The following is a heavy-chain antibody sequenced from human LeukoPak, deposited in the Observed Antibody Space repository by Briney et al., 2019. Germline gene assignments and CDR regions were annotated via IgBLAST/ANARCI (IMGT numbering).Heavy chain of an antibody. CDR1: GFTFSSYS. V-gene: IGHV3-21*05. D-gene: IGHD3/OR15-3a*01. CDR2: ITTSSSDI. CDR3: ARGKDWSFDN. Sequence: GGSLRLSCAASGFTFSSYSMNWVRQAPGKGLEWVAYITTSSSDINYADSVKGRFTISRDNAKNSLYLQMNSLRDEDTAVYYCARGKDWSFDNWGQGILVTVSS. J-gene: IGHJ4*02.